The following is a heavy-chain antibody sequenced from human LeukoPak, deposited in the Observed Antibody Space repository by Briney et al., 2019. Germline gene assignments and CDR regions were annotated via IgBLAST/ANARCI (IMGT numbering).Heavy chain of an antibody. CDR1: GYTFTTYY. CDR2: INPSGGST. D-gene: IGHD2-21*02. CDR3: ARVGWVTAGYYYYYMDV. J-gene: IGHJ6*03. Sequence: ASVKVSCKASGYTFTTYYMHWVRQARGQALEWLGIINPSGGSTNYAQKFQGRVTMTRDTSTSTVYMELSSLRSEDTAVYYCARVGWVTAGYYYYYMDVWGKGTTVTVSS. V-gene: IGHV1-46*01.